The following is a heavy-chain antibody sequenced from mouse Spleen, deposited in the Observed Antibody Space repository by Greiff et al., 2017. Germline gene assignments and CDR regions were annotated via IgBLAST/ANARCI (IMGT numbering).Heavy chain of an antibody. J-gene: IGHJ2*01. Sequence: VQLKQSGPELVKPGASVKISCKASGYTFTDYYMNWVKQSHGKSLEWIGDINPNNGGTSYNQKFKGKATLTVDKSSSTAYMELRSLTSEDSAVYYCARTDFYYFDYWGQGTTLTVSS. CDR3: ARTDFYYFDY. CDR2: INPNNGGT. V-gene: IGHV1-26*01. CDR1: GYTFTDYY.